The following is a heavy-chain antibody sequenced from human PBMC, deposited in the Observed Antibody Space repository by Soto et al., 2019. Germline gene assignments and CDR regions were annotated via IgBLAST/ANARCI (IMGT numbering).Heavy chain of an antibody. Sequence: ASVKVSCKASGYTFTSYGISWVRQAPGQGLEWMGWISAYNGNTNYAQKLQGRVTMTTDTSTSTAYMELRSLRSDDTAVYYCARGIHCSSTSCYWGPYYYYYYMDVWGKGTTVTVSS. CDR2: ISAYNGNT. CDR3: ARGIHCSSTSCYWGPYYYYYYMDV. D-gene: IGHD2-2*01. V-gene: IGHV1-18*01. CDR1: GYTFTSYG. J-gene: IGHJ6*03.